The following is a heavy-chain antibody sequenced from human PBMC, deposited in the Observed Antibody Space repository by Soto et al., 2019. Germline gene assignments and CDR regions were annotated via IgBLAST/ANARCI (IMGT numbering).Heavy chain of an antibody. CDR2: ISSSGDTI. CDR3: ARYCSSASCYAGSAEYFQN. Sequence: GGSLRLSCTPSGFTFSDHYMSWIRQVPGKGLEWLSYISSSGDTIYYADSVKGRFTVSRDNAKNSLYLQMNSLRAEDTAVYYCARYCSSASCYAGSAEYFQNWGQGTQVTVSS. V-gene: IGHV3-11*01. D-gene: IGHD2-2*01. J-gene: IGHJ1*01. CDR1: GFTFSDHY.